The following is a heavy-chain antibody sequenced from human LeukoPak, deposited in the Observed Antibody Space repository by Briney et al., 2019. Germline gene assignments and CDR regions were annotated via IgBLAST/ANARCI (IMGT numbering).Heavy chain of an antibody. Sequence: PSETLFLTCTVSGGSISSYYWSWIRQPPGKGLEWIGYIYYSGSTNYNPSLKSRVTISVDTSKNQFSLKLSSVTAADTAVYYCARGVGKDIVVVPAAMGAAFDIWGQGTMVTVSS. CDR1: GGSISSYY. D-gene: IGHD2-2*01. V-gene: IGHV4-59*01. J-gene: IGHJ3*02. CDR3: ARGVGKDIVVVPAAMGAAFDI. CDR2: IYYSGST.